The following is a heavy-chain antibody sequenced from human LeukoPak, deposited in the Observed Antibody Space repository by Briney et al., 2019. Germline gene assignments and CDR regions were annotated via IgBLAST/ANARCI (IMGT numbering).Heavy chain of an antibody. CDR3: AGSRPGYYYYGMDV. Sequence: GGSLRLSCAASGFTFSSYGMHWVRQAPGKGLEWVAVIWYDGSNKYYADSVKGRFTISRDNSKNTLYLQMNSLRAEDTAVYYCAGSRPGYYYYGMDVWGQGTTVTVSS. V-gene: IGHV3-33*01. J-gene: IGHJ6*02. CDR1: GFTFSSYG. CDR2: IWYDGSNK.